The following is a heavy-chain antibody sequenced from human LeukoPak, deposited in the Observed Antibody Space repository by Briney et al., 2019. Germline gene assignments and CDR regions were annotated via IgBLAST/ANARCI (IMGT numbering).Heavy chain of an antibody. CDR1: GGTFSSYA. D-gene: IGHD2-21*01. Sequence: SVKVSCKASGGTFSSYAISWVRQAPGQGLAWMGGIIPIFGTANYAQKFQGRVTITTDESTSTAYMELSSLRSEDTGVYYCARMGVFLCNYFDYWGQGTPVTVSS. CDR2: IIPIFGTA. CDR3: ARMGVFLCNYFDY. J-gene: IGHJ4*02. V-gene: IGHV1-69*05.